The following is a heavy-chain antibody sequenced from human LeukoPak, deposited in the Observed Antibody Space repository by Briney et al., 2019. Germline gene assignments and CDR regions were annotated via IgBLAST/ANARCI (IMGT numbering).Heavy chain of an antibody. CDR2: VSAGGST. CDR1: GDSISSGDYY. V-gene: IGHV3-23*01. Sequence: ETLSLTCTVSGDSISSGDYYWSWVRQAPGKGLEWVSTVSAGGSTNYADSVKGRFTISRDSSKNTLYLQLSSLRAEDTAVYFCAKELVVPAVIQTVFDIWGQGTVVTVSS. D-gene: IGHD2-2*02. J-gene: IGHJ3*02. CDR3: AKELVVPAVIQTVFDI.